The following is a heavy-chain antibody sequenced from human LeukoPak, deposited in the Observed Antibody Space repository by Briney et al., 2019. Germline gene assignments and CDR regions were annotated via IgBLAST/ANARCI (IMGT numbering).Heavy chain of an antibody. CDR1: GFTFSSYG. J-gene: IGHJ4*02. V-gene: IGHV3-30*18. CDR2: ISYYGSNK. CDR3: AKVEVPPSQYGSGSYYVDY. D-gene: IGHD3-10*01. Sequence: SGGSLTLSCAASGFTFSSYGKHWVRQAPDKGLEWVAVISYYGSNKYYADSVKGRFTISRDNSKNTLYLQMNSLRAEDTAVYYCAKVEVPPSQYGSGSYYVDYWGQGTLVTVSS.